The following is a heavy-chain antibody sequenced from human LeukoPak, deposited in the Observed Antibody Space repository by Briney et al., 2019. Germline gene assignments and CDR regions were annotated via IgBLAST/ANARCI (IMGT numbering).Heavy chain of an antibody. Sequence: PSQTLSLTCTVSGGSISSGSYYWSWIRQPAGKGLEWIGRIYTSGSTNYNPSLKSRVTISVDTSKNQFSLKLNSVTAADTAVYSCARGSYSYGNAFDYWGQGTLVTVSS. V-gene: IGHV4-61*02. CDR1: GGSISSGSYY. CDR2: IYTSGST. J-gene: IGHJ4*02. CDR3: ARGSYSYGNAFDY. D-gene: IGHD5-18*01.